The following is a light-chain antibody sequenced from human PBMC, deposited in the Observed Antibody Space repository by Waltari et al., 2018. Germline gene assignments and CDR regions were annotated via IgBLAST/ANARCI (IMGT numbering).Light chain of an antibody. CDR1: QNILYSSNNKNY. CDR2: WAS. Sequence: DIVMTQSPDSLAVSLGERATINCKSSQNILYSSNNKNYLAWYQLKPGQAPKLLFYWASTRESGVPDRFSGSGSGKEFTLTINSLQAEDVAVYYCQQHYSTPRTFGQGTKVEIK. J-gene: IGKJ1*01. V-gene: IGKV4-1*01. CDR3: QQHYSTPRT.